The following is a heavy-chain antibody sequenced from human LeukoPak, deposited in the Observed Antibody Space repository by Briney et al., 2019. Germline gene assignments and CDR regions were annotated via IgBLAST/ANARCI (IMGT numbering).Heavy chain of an antibody. Sequence: GGSLRLSRAASGFTFSSYGMHCVRQAPGKGLEWVAVISYDGSNKYYADSVKGRFTISRDNSKNTLYLQMNSLRAEYTAVYYCAKDHGGIAIWGQGTMVTVSS. V-gene: IGHV3-30*18. J-gene: IGHJ3*02. CDR2: ISYDGSNK. CDR1: GFTFSSYG. CDR3: AKDHGGIAI. D-gene: IGHD6-13*01.